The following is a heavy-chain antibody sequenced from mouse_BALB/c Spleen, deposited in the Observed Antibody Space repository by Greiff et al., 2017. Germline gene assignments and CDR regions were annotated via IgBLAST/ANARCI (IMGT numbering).Heavy chain of an antibody. J-gene: IGHJ4*01. D-gene: IGHD2-1*01. CDR3: ARSYGNYFYAMDY. Sequence: QVQLQQPGAELVMPGASVKMSCKASGYTFTDYWMHWVKQRPGQGLEWIGAIDTSDSYTSYNQKFKAKATLTVDESSSTAYMQLSSLTSEDSAVYYCARSYGNYFYAMDYWGQGTSVTVSS. V-gene: IGHV1-69*01. CDR1: GYTFTDYW. CDR2: IDTSDSYT.